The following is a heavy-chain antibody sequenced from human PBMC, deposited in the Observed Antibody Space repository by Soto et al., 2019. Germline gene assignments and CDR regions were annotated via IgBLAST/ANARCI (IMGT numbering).Heavy chain of an antibody. CDR2: ISSSGGSV. Sequence: EVQLVESGGGLVKPGGSLRLSCAASGFTFSTYSMNWVRQAPGKGPEWVSSISSSGGSVSYAESVKGRFTISRDNAKNSLYLQMDSLRAEDTAVYYCARGRSINTNMDYWGQGTLVTVSS. CDR3: ARGRSINTNMDY. D-gene: IGHD2-2*01. V-gene: IGHV3-21*01. J-gene: IGHJ4*02. CDR1: GFTFSTYS.